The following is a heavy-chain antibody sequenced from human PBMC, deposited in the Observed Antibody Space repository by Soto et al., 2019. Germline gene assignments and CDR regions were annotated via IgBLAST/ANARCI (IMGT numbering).Heavy chain of an antibody. Sequence: QVQLVQSGAEAKKPGASVKVSCKASGYTFTSFDINWVRQATGQGLEWLGWMTPNTGNTGYAQKFQGRITMTRDSSISTAYMELDSMTFEDSAMYDCARNEWGTWDFDFWGHGTLVTVSS. J-gene: IGHJ5*01. V-gene: IGHV1-8*01. CDR1: GYTFTSFD. D-gene: IGHD1-26*01. CDR3: ARNEWGTWDFDF. CDR2: MTPNTGNT.